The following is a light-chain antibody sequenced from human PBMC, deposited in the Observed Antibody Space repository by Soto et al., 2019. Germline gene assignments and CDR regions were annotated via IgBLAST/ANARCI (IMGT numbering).Light chain of an antibody. CDR2: SNN. CDR1: TSNIGSNA. J-gene: IGLJ2*01. Sequence: QSVLTQPPSASGTPGQRVTIYCSGSTSNIGSNAVSWYQQLPGTAPKLLIYSNNQRPSGVPDRFSGSKSVTSASLAISGLQSEDEADYYCATWDDSLYGLIFGGGTQLTVL. V-gene: IGLV1-44*01. CDR3: ATWDDSLYGLI.